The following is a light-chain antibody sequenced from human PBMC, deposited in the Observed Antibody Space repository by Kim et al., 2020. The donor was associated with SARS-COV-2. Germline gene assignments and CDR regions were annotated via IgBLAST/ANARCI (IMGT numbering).Light chain of an antibody. J-gene: IGKJ1*01. Sequence: SPGDRATLSCRASQSGSSNLAWYQQKPGQAPRLLIYGASTRATGSPARFSGSGSGTEFTLTITSLQSEDFALYYCLQYNNWPPWTFGQGTKVEIK. CDR3: LQYNNWPPWT. CDR2: GAS. V-gene: IGKV3-15*01. CDR1: QSGSSN.